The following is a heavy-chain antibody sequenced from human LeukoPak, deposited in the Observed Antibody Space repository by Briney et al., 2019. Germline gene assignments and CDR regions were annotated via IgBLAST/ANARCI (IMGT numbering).Heavy chain of an antibody. CDR2: FDPEDGET. D-gene: IGHD6-6*01. Sequence: GASVKVSCKVSGYTLTELSMHWVRQAPGKGLEWMGGFDPEDGETIYAQKFQGRVTITADKSTSTAYMELSSLRSEDTAVYYCARFGGRSSSAPFDIWGQGTMVTVSS. J-gene: IGHJ3*02. CDR1: GYTLTELS. CDR3: ARFGGRSSSAPFDI. V-gene: IGHV1-24*01.